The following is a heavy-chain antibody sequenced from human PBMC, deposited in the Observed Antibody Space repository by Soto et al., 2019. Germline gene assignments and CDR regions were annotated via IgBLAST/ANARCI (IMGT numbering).Heavy chain of an antibody. J-gene: IGHJ6*02. CDR2: VWNDGSSK. V-gene: IGHV3-33*01. Sequence: GGSLRLSCVASEFTFNVFVMHWVRQAPGKGLEWVAVVWNDGSSKNYADSVKGRFTISRDNSKNILYLQMNSLRAEDTAVYYCGRGYCTGSSCPRAHYGLDVWGQGTTVTVSS. CDR3: GRGYCTGSSCPRAHYGLDV. CDR1: EFTFNVFV. D-gene: IGHD2-2*01.